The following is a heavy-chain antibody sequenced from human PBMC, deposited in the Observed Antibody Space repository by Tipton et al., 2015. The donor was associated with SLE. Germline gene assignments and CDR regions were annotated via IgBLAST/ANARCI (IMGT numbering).Heavy chain of an antibody. CDR2: IRYDGSNK. V-gene: IGHV3-30*02. Sequence: SLRLSCAASGFTFSSYGMHWVRQAPGKGLEWVAFIRYDGSNKYYADSVKGRFTISRDNSKNTLYLQMNSLRAEDTAVYYCAKDRYDSWSGYCDYWGQGTLVTVSS. J-gene: IGHJ4*02. D-gene: IGHD3-3*01. CDR1: GFTFSSYG. CDR3: AKDRYDSWSGYCDY.